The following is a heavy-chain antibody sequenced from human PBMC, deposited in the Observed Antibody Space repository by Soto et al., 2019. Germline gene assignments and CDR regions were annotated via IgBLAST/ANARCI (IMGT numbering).Heavy chain of an antibody. V-gene: IGHV3-23*01. CDR3: AKAGGIAVPGTHLDY. D-gene: IGHD6-19*01. CDR2: ISGTGSST. J-gene: IGHJ4*02. CDR1: GFTFSSNA. Sequence: EVQLLESGGGSVQPGGSLRLSCAASGFTFSSNAMSWVRQAPGKGLEWVSAISGTGSSTNYADSVEGRFTISRDNSKNTLYLQMSSLRAEDTSVYYCAKAGGIAVPGTHLDYWGQGTLVTGSS.